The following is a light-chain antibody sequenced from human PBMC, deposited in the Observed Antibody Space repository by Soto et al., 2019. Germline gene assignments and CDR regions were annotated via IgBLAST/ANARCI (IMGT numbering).Light chain of an antibody. J-gene: IGKJ4*01. V-gene: IGKV3-11*01. CDR1: QSVRSY. Sequence: EIVLTQSPVTLSLSPGESATLSCRTSQSVRSYLAWYQQKPGQAPRLLMYDASNRATGIPARFRGSESGTDFTLTISSLEPEDFAFYYCQPRSDWPLTFGGGTKVEIK. CDR3: QPRSDWPLT. CDR2: DAS.